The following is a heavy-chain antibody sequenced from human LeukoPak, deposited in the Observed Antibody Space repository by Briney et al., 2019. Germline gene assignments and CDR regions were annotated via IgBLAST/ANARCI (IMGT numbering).Heavy chain of an antibody. CDR3: ARHGISGTYYAPFDY. J-gene: IGHJ4*02. CDR2: VFTSGSP. D-gene: IGHD1-26*01. Sequence: PSQTLSLTCNVSVGSISSGTHYWTWIRQPVGKGLEWLGRVFTSGSPTYNSSLKSRLTISMDKSKNQFSLKLSSVTAADTSVYYCARHGISGTYYAPFDYWGQGILVTVSS. CDR1: VGSISSGTHY. V-gene: IGHV4-61*02.